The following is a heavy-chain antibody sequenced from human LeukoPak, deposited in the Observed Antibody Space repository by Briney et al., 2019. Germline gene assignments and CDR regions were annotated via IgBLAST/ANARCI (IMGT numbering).Heavy chain of an antibody. CDR2: ISGSGGST. CDR1: GFTFSSYA. Sequence: GGSLRLSCAASGFTFSSYAMSWVRQAPGKGLEWVSAISGSGGSTYYADSVKGRFTISIDNSKNTLYLQMNSLRAEDTAVYYCAKDRPTYHYDSSGYQYWGQGTLVTVSS. D-gene: IGHD3-22*01. V-gene: IGHV3-23*01. CDR3: AKDRPTYHYDSSGYQY. J-gene: IGHJ4*02.